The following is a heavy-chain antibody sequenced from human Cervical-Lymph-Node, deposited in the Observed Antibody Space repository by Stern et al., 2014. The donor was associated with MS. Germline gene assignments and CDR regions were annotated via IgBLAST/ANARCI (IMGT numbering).Heavy chain of an antibody. J-gene: IGHJ6*02. Sequence: QVQLVQSGAEVKKPGASVKVSCTASSYTFINYAISWVRQAPGQGLEWMAWISPYNDDTSCAQDPRGRVTMPTDPPTNTPYMERGSLTSAAPAVFYWARGAEGEDSRHYGMDVWGQGTAVTVSS. V-gene: IGHV1-18*01. D-gene: IGHD3-16*01. CDR3: ARGAEGEDSRHYGMDV. CDR1: SYTFINYA. CDR2: ISPYNDDT.